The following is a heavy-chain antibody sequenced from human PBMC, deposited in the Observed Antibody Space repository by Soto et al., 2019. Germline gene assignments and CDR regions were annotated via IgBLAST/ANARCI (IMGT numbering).Heavy chain of an antibody. Sequence: QVQLLQSGSEVRKPGASVKVSCKASGGTHNNYAFTWVRQARGQGLEWVGGIIPIFATVVYAQRFEGRVTISAYKSTSTASMQPTNLRFDETAVYYCIIWLEAVRYQFYAREVWCQGTAITVSS. J-gene: IGHJ6*02. D-gene: IGHD3-10*01. CDR3: IIWLEAVRYQFYAREV. CDR2: IIPIFATV. V-gene: IGHV1-69*06. CDR1: GGTHNNYA.